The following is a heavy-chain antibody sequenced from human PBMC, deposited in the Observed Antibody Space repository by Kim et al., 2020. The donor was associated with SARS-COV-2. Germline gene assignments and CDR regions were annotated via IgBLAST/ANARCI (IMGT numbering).Heavy chain of an antibody. V-gene: IGHV3-33*01. CDR2: IWYDGSNK. D-gene: IGHD6-6*01. CDR1: GFTFSSYG. Sequence: GGSLRLSCAASGFTFSSYGMHWVRQAPGKGLEWVAVIWYDGSNKYYADSVKGRFTISRDNSKNTLYLQMNSLRAEDTAVYYCAREPHYSSSLAYYGMDVWGQGTTVTVSS. CDR3: AREPHYSSSLAYYGMDV. J-gene: IGHJ6*02.